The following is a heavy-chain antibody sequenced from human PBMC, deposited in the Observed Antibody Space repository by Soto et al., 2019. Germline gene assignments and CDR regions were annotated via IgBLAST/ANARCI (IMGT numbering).Heavy chain of an antibody. J-gene: IGHJ5*02. Sequence: EASVKVSCKASGYTFTSYAMHWVRQAPGQRLEWMGWINAGNGNTKYSQKFQGRVTITRDTSASTAYMELSSLRSEDTAVYYCARSRCYCGWFDPWGQGTLVTVSS. CDR3: ARSRCYCGWFDP. CDR2: INAGNGNT. CDR1: GYTFTSYA. V-gene: IGHV1-3*01. D-gene: IGHD2-2*01.